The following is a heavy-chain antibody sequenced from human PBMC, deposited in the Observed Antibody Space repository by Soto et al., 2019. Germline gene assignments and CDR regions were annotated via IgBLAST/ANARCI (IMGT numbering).Heavy chain of an antibody. Sequence: GASLRLSFSASGFTFKSYSMSWVRQAPGKGLEWVSGITGSGGTTSYADSVKGRFTISRDNSKNTLYLQMNSLRAEDTAVYYCAKDGYSSSSWAFDCWGQGIQVTVSS. J-gene: IGHJ4*02. D-gene: IGHD6-13*01. CDR2: ITGSGGTT. CDR1: GFTFKSYS. V-gene: IGHV3-23*01. CDR3: AKDGYSSSSWAFDC.